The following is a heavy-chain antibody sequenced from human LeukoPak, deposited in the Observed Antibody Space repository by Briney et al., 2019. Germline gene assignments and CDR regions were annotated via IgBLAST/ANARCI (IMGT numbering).Heavy chain of an antibody. D-gene: IGHD2-15*01. CDR3: ARALGYCSGGSCTRGYNWFDP. CDR1: GGSISSSDYY. Sequence: PPETLSLTCTVSGGSISSSDYYWGWIRQPPGKGLEWIGSIYYGGSTYYNPSLKSRVTISVDTSMNQFSLKLSFVTTADTAVYYCARALGYCSGGSCTRGYNWFDPWGQGTLVTVPS. J-gene: IGHJ5*02. V-gene: IGHV4-39*01. CDR2: IYYGGST.